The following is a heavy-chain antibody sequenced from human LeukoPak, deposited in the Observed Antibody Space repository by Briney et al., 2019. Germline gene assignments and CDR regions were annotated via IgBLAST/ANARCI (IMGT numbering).Heavy chain of an antibody. CDR1: GGSSTGYY. J-gene: IGHJ4*02. CDR2: INHSGST. D-gene: IGHD3-10*01. CDR3: ARKGRRLLWFGESTPYYFDY. Sequence: SETLSLTCAVYGGSSTGYYWSWIRQPPGKGLEWIGEINHSGSTNYNPSLKSRVTISVDTSKNQFSLKLSSVTAADTAVYYCARKGRRLLWFGESTPYYFDYWGQGTLVTVSS. V-gene: IGHV4-34*01.